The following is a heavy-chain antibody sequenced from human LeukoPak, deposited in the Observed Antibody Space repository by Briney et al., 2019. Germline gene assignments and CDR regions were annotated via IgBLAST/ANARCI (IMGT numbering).Heavy chain of an antibody. J-gene: IGHJ4*02. CDR2: IYYSGST. CDR3: ARDLPRLSRTSYFDY. V-gene: IGHV4-39*07. Sequence: SETLSLTCTVSGGSISSSSYYWGWIRQPPGKGLEWIGSIYYSGSTYYNPSLKSRVTISVDTSKNQFSLKLSSVTAADTAVYYCARDLPRLSRTSYFDYWGQGTLVTVSS. CDR1: GGSISSSSYY. D-gene: IGHD3-16*02.